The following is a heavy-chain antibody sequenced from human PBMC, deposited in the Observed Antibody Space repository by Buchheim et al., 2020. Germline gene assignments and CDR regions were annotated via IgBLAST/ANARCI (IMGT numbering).Heavy chain of an antibody. CDR2: IYYSGNA. D-gene: IGHD3-3*01. J-gene: IGHJ4*01. V-gene: IGHV4-39*01. Sequence: QVQLQQWGPGLVKPSETLSLSCNVSGASIKINSYYWAWIRQAPGKGLEWIGSIYYSGNAYYTSSLQSRLAMSVDTSKNQFSLRLSSVTAADTGVYYCARHVAVFGVIRYFDFWGHGAL. CDR3: ARHVAVFGVIRYFDF. CDR1: GASIKINSYY.